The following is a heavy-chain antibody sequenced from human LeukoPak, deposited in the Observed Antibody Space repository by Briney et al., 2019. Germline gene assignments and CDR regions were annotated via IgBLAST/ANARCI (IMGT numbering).Heavy chain of an antibody. CDR3: AQGIRGVIDY. D-gene: IGHD3-10*01. V-gene: IGHV3-7*01. Sequence: GSPRPPFSAPGFTLSNHLMNRVRQAPRKGLEWVANIKQDGSEKYYVDSVKGRFTISRDNAKNSLYLQMNSLRAEDTAVYYCAQGIRGVIDYWGQGTLVTVSS. CDR1: GFTLSNHL. CDR2: IKQDGSEK. J-gene: IGHJ4*02.